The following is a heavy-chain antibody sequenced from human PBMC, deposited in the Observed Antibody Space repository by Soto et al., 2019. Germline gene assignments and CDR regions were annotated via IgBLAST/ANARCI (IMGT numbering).Heavy chain of an antibody. CDR1: GGSFSGYY. CDR3: AQEKISGLFDY. V-gene: IGHV4-34*01. Sequence: QVQLQQWGAELLKPSETLSLTCAVYGGSFSGYYWTWIRQPPGTGLEWIGEINHNGSTNYNPTLKSRITKSVDTSKNQLSLKLTSVTAVDTAVYYCAQEKISGLFDYWGHGTLVTVSS. CDR2: INHNGST. J-gene: IGHJ4*01.